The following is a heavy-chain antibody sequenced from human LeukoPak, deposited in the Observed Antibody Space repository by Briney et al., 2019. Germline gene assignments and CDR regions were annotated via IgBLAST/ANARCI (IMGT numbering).Heavy chain of an antibody. CDR3: ARGIGVAGYYFDY. J-gene: IGHJ4*02. D-gene: IGHD6-19*01. CDR2: ITGGGGTT. CDR1: GFTFSTYA. Sequence: GGSLRLSCAASGFTFSTYAMSWVRRTPGKGLEWVSAITGGGGTTYYADSVKGRFTISRDNSKNTLYLQMNSLRAEDTAVYYCARGIGVAGYYFDYWGQGTLVTVSS. V-gene: IGHV3-23*01.